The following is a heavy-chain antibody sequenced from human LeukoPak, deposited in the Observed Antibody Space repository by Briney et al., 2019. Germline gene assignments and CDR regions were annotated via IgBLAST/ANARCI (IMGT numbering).Heavy chain of an antibody. CDR3: AKELETMRWLQSGFDY. V-gene: IGHV3-43D*03. J-gene: IGHJ4*02. CDR2: ISWDGGST. CDR1: GFTFSSYA. Sequence: QPGGSLGLSCAASGFTFSSYAMSWVRQAPGKGLEWVSLISWDGGSTYYADSVKGRFTISRDNSKNSLYLQMNSLRAEDTALYYCAKELETMRWLQSGFDYWGQGTLVTVSS. D-gene: IGHD5-24*01.